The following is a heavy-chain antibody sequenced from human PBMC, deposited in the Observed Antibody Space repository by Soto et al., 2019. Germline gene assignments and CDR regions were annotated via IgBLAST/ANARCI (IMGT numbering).Heavy chain of an antibody. CDR3: ARDAYYYGSGSGRGGYYGMDV. V-gene: IGHV4-30-4*01. J-gene: IGHJ6*02. CDR1: GGSISSGDYY. D-gene: IGHD3-10*01. CDR2: IYYSGST. Sequence: SETLSLTCTVSGGSISSGDYYWSWIRQPPGKGLEWTGYIYYSGSTYYNPSLKSRVTISVDTSKNQFSLKLSSVTAADTAVYYCARDAYYYGSGSGRGGYYGMDVWGQGTTVTVSS.